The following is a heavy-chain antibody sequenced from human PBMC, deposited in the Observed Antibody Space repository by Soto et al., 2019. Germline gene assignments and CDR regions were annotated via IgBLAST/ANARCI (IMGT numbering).Heavy chain of an antibody. CDR2: ISVSDAFI. D-gene: IGHD1-20*01. V-gene: IGHV3-23*01. CDR3: TRETVAGITGLDY. CDR1: GFNVGAFA. Sequence: EVQLLESGGDLVQPGGSLRLSCAASGFNVGAFAVNWVRQAPGKGLEWVSGISVSDAFIYYADSVRGRFSISRDASENIHYLQMNSLRVDDTALYYCTRETVAGITGLDYWGPGTLVTVSS. J-gene: IGHJ4*02.